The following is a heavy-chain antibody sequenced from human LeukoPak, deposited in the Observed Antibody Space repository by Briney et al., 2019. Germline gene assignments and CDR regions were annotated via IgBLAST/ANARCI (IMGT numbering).Heavy chain of an antibody. CDR1: GGSISSYY. D-gene: IGHD5-12*01. CDR2: IYYSGST. V-gene: IGHV4-59*01. J-gene: IGHJ4*02. CDR3: ARSRGYSGYDHFDY. Sequence: PSETLSLTCTVSGGSISSYYWSWIRQPPGKGLGWIGYIYYSGSTNYNPSLKSRVTISVDTSKNQFSLKLSSVTAADTAVYYCARSRGYSGYDHFDYWGQGTLVTVSS.